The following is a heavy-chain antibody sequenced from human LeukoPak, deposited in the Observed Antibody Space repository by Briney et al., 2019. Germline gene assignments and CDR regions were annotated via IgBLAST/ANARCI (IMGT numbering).Heavy chain of an antibody. Sequence: ASVKVSCKASGGTFSSYAISWVRQAPGQGLEWMGGIIPIFGTANYAQKFQGRVTITADKSTSTAYMELSSLRSEDTAVYYCARDLLWFGQPYYMDVWGKGTTVTVSS. J-gene: IGHJ6*03. CDR1: GGTFSSYA. CDR3: ARDLLWFGQPYYMDV. V-gene: IGHV1-69*06. D-gene: IGHD3-10*01. CDR2: IIPIFGTA.